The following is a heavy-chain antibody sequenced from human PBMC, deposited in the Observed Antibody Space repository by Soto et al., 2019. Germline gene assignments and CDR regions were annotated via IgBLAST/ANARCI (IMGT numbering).Heavy chain of an antibody. D-gene: IGHD2-2*01. CDR1: GGSFSAYH. J-gene: IGHJ3*02. CDR3: AGGECSSNYCFTRWALDI. Sequence: QVQLQQWGAGLLKPSETLSLTCAVSGGSFSAYHWTWIRQTPGKGLEWIGEISHSGSTNYKPYLKSRVNISADTSKKQFSLDLTSMTAADSGVYYCAGGECSSNYCFTRWALDIWGQGTVVTVSS. CDR2: ISHSGST. V-gene: IGHV4-34*01.